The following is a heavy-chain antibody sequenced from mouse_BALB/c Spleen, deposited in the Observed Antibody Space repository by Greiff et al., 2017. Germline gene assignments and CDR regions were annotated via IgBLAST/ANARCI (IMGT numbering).Heavy chain of an antibody. D-gene: IGHD1-1*01. J-gene: IGHJ4*01. V-gene: IGHV2-9*02. CDR1: GFSLTSYG. CDR3: ARIYYYGSSYRGYAMDY. Sequence: VKLVESGPGLVAPSQSLSITCTVSGFSLTSYGVHWVRQPPGKGLEWLGVIWAGGSTNYNSALMSRLSISKDNSKSQVFLKMNSLQTDDTAMYYCARIYYYGSSYRGYAMDYWGQGTSVTVAS. CDR2: IWAGGST.